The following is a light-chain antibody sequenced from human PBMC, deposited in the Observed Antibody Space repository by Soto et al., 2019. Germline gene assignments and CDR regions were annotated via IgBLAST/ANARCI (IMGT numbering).Light chain of an antibody. V-gene: IGLV2-11*01. CDR1: SSDVGAYNY. J-gene: IGLJ1*01. Sequence: QSVLTQPRSVSGSPGQSVTISCTGTSSDVGAYNYVSWYQQHPGKAPQLMIYDGSKRPSGVPDRFSGSKSGNTASLTISGLQAEDEADYYCCSYAGSYTFVFGTGTKVTVL. CDR3: CSYAGSYTFV. CDR2: DGS.